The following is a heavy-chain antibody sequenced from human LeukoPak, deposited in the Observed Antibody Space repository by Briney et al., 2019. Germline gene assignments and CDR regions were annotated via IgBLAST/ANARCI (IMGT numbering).Heavy chain of an antibody. CDR2: INPNSGGT. D-gene: IGHD6-13*01. J-gene: IGHJ6*02. CDR3: ATDSLSYSSSCYYYYYALDV. Sequence: ASVKVSCKASGYTFTAYYMHWVRQAPGQGLEWMGWINPNSGGTNYAQKFQGRVTITRDTSISTAYMELSRLRSDDTAVYYCATDSLSYSSSCYYYYYALDVWGQGTTVTVSS. V-gene: IGHV1-2*02. CDR1: GYTFTAYY.